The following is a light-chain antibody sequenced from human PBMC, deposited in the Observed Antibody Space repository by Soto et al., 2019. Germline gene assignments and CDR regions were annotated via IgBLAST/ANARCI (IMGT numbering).Light chain of an antibody. CDR3: QQYGSPPWT. V-gene: IGKV3-20*01. Sequence: ENVLTQSPGTLSLSPGERATHSCRASQSVSSSSLAWYQQKPGQAPRLLIYGASSRATGISDRFSGSGSGTDFTLTISRLEPEDFAVYYCQQYGSPPWTFGQGTKVDIK. J-gene: IGKJ1*01. CDR1: QSVSSSS. CDR2: GAS.